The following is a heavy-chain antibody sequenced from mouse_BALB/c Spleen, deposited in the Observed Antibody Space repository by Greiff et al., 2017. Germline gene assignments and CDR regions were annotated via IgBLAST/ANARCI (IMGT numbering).Heavy chain of an antibody. D-gene: IGHD1-1*01. CDR2: IYPYNGGT. CDR1: GYTFTDYN. CDR3: ARGLLRWFDV. V-gene: IGHV1S29*02. J-gene: IGHJ1*01. Sequence: VQLKESGPELVKPGASVKISCKASGYTFTDYNMHWVKQSHGKSLEWIGYIYPYNGGTGYNQKFKSKATLTVDNSSSTAYMELRSLTSEDSAVYYCARGLLRWFDVWGAGTTVTVSS.